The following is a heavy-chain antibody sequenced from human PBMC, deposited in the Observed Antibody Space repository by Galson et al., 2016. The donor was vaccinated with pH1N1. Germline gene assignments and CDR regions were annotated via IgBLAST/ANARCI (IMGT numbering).Heavy chain of an antibody. CDR3: ARDRGSQLFHNSGMDV. Sequence: CAISGDSVSSPNCAWDWIRQSPSRGLEWLGRTYYRSKWYNDYAVSVQSRITINPDTSKNQLSLHLNSVTPEDKAVYYCARDRGSQLFHNSGMDVWGQGTTVIVSS. CDR2: TYYRSKWYN. CDR1: GDSVSSPNCA. V-gene: IGHV6-1*01. J-gene: IGHJ6*02. D-gene: IGHD3-10*01.